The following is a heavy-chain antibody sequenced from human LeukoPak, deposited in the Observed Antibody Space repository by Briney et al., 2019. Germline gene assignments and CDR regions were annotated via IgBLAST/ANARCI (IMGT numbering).Heavy chain of an antibody. V-gene: IGHV1-69*13. Sequence: SVKVSCKASGYTFANYYMHWVRQAPGQGLEWMGGIIPIFGTANYAQKFQGRVTITADESTSTAYMELSSLRSEDTAVYYCAREYLFGGGFDYWGQGTLVTVSS. CDR2: IIPIFGTA. CDR3: AREYLFGGGFDY. CDR1: GYTFANYY. D-gene: IGHD2-15*01. J-gene: IGHJ4*02.